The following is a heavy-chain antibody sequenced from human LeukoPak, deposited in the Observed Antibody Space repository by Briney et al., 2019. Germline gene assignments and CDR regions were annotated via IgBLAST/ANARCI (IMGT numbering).Heavy chain of an antibody. J-gene: IGHJ4*02. CDR3: ARGLAYYDFWSGYSYYFDY. V-gene: IGHV4-34*01. CDR1: GGSFSDYY. Sequence: SETLSLTCAVYGGSFSDYYWNWIRQPPGKGLEWIGEINHSGSTNYNPSLKSRVTISVDTSKNQFSLKLSSVTAADTAVYYCARGLAYYDFWSGYSYYFDYWGQGTLVTVSS. D-gene: IGHD3-3*01. CDR2: INHSGST.